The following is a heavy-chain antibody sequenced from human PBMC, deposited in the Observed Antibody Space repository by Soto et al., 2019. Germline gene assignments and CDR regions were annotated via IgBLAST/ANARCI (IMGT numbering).Heavy chain of an antibody. J-gene: IGHJ6*02. Sequence: SSETLSLTCTVSGGSVSSGSYYWSWIRQPPGKGLEWIGYIYYSGSTNYNPSLKSRVTISVDTSKNQFSLKLSSVTAADTAVYYCARDHRAVSQLPPYYYYYYGMDVWGQGTTVTVSS. V-gene: IGHV4-61*01. CDR3: ARDHRAVSQLPPYYYYYYGMDV. CDR1: GGSVSSGSYY. D-gene: IGHD2-8*01. CDR2: IYYSGST.